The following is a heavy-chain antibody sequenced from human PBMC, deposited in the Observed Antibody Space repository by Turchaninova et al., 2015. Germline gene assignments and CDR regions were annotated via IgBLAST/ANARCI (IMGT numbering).Heavy chain of an antibody. CDR3: ARGYWNFDL. CDR1: GFTFRSYC. V-gene: IGHV3-7*01. CDR2: RKEEGSEK. J-gene: IGHJ2*01. Sequence: QLVESGGGLVQPGGSLRLSCSASGFTFRSYCMSWVCQASGTGLGWVGNRKEEGSEKYYGDSVKGRFTITRDNAKNSLYVQMNSLGVEDTAVYYCARGYWNFDLWGRGTLVTASS.